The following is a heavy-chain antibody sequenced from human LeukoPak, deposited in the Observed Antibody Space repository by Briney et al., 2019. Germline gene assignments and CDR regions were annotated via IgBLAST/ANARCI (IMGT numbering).Heavy chain of an antibody. CDR1: GGSFSGYY. CDR3: AKEVITLAYDF. V-gene: IGHV3-53*01. Sequence: PSETLSLTCAVYGGSFSGYYWSWIRQPPGKGLEWVSGISSEGITSYADSVKGRFTISRDNSRNTLYLQMNSLRAEDTAVYYCAKEVITLAYDFWGQGTLVTVSS. D-gene: IGHD3-16*01. CDR2: ISSEGIT. J-gene: IGHJ4*02.